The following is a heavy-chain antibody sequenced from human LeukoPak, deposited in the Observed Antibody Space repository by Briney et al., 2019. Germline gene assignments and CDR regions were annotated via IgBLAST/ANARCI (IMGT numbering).Heavy chain of an antibody. CDR3: ARDLDYYGSGSYYNLDY. CDR2: ISAYNGNT. Sequence: ASVKVSCKASGYTFTSYGISWVRQAPGQGLEWMGWISAYNGNTNYAQKLQGRVTITADKSTSTAYMELSSLRSEDTAVYCCARDLDYYGSGSYYNLDYWGQGTLVTVSS. D-gene: IGHD3-10*01. CDR1: GYTFTSYG. V-gene: IGHV1-18*01. J-gene: IGHJ4*02.